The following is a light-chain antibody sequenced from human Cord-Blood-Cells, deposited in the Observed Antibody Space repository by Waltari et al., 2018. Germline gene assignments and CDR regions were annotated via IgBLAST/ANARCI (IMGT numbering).Light chain of an antibody. J-gene: IGLJ3*02. V-gene: IGLV2-23*01. CDR3: CSYAGSSTWV. Sequence: QSALTQPASVSGSPGQSITISCTGTSSDVGSYNLVSCYQQHPGKAPKLMIYEGSKRPSGFSNRLAGSKSGNTASLTISGLQAEDEADYYCCSYAGSSTWVFGGGTKLTVL. CDR1: SSDVGSYNL. CDR2: EGS.